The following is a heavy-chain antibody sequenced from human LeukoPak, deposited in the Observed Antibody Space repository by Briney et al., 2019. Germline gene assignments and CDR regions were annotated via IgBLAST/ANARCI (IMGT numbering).Heavy chain of an antibody. Sequence: SVKVSCKASGGTFSSYAISWVRQAPGPGLEWMGRIIPIFGTANYAQKFQGRVTITTDESTSTAYMELSSLRSEDTAVYYCARGGYCSGGSCYSHFDYWGQGTLVTVSS. V-gene: IGHV1-69*05. J-gene: IGHJ4*02. CDR2: IIPIFGTA. D-gene: IGHD2-15*01. CDR3: ARGGYCSGGSCYSHFDY. CDR1: GGTFSSYA.